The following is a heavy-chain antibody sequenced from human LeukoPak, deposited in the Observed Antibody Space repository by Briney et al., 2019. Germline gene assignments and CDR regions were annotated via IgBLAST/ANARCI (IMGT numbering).Heavy chain of an antibody. J-gene: IGHJ6*02. CDR3: AREDGDYGYYYYGMDV. V-gene: IGHV3-48*02. CDR2: ISSSSSTI. Sequence: GGSLRLSCAASGFTFSSYSMNWVRQAPGKGLEWVSYISSSSSTIYYADSVKGRFTISRDNAKNSLYLQMNSLRDGDTAVYYCAREDGDYGYYYYGMDVWGQGTTVTVSS. D-gene: IGHD4-17*01. CDR1: GFTFSSYS.